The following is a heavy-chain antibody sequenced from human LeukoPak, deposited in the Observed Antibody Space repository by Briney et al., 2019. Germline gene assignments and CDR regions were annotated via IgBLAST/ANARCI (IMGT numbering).Heavy chain of an antibody. J-gene: IGHJ4*02. D-gene: IGHD3-22*01. CDR1: GYTFTSYY. CDR2: INPNSGGT. V-gene: IGHV1-2*02. CDR3: ARVGYYYDSSGYYAY. Sequence: ASVKVSCKASGYTFTSYYMHWVRQAPGQGLEWMGIINPNSGGTNYAQKFQGRVTMTRDTSISTAYMELSRLRSDDTAVYYCARVGYYYDSSGYYAYWGQGTLVTVSS.